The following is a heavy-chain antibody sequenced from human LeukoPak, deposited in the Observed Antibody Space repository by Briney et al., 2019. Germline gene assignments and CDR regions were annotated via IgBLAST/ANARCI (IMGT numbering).Heavy chain of an antibody. CDR3: ARHYGP. Sequence: SETLSLTCTVSGHSLRSRYYYWGRIRQPPGKGLEWIGSIHDSGSTYYNASLKSRATISENTSNNQFSLNLNSVTDADPAVYYCARHYGPWGQGTLVTVSS. V-gene: IGHV4-39*01. J-gene: IGHJ5*02. CDR1: GHSLRSRYYY. D-gene: IGHD3-10*01. CDR2: IHDSGST.